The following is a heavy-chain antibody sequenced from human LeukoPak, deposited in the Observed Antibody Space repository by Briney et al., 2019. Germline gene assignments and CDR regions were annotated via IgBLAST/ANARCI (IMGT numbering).Heavy chain of an antibody. CDR2: IIPIFGTA. V-gene: IGHV1-69*06. D-gene: IGHD3-10*01. CDR1: GGTFSSYA. J-gene: IGHJ6*03. CDR3: ARVGTYGSGSYWDYYYYYMDV. Sequence: ASVKVSCKASGGTFSSYAISWVRQAPGQGLEWMGGIIPIFGTANYAQKFQGRVTITADKSTSTAYMELRSLRSDDTAVYYCARVGTYGSGSYWDYYYYYMDVWGKGTTVTISS.